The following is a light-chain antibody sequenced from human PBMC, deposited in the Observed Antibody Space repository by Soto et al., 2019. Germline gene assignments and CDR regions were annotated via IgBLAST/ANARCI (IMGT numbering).Light chain of an antibody. V-gene: IGLV2-14*03. CDR2: DVS. CDR3: NSYTSSSTYV. CDR1: SSDVGNYNY. Sequence: QSALTQPASVSGSPGQSIAISCTGTSSDVGNYNYVSWYQQHPGKAPKLMIYDVSNRPSGVSNRFSGSKSGNTASLTISGLQDEDDDDYYCNSYTSSSTYVFGTGTKLTVL. J-gene: IGLJ1*01.